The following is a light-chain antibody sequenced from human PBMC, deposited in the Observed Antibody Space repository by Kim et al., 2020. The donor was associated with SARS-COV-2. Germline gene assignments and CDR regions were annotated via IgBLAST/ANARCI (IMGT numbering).Light chain of an antibody. J-gene: IGKJ4*01. CDR1: QSVRSSY. V-gene: IGKV3-20*01. CDR2: DAS. CDR3: QQYGSSPLT. Sequence: SPGERATLSCRASQSVRSSYLAWYQQKLGQAPRPVIYDASSRATGIPDRFSGGGSGTDFTLTISRLEPEDFAVYYCQQYGSSPLTFGGGTKVDIK.